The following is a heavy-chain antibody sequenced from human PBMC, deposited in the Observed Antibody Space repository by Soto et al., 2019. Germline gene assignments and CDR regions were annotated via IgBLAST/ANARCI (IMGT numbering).Heavy chain of an antibody. J-gene: IGHJ6*02. Sequence: GASMKVTCKYSGYTFTGYHMHCVLQAPGKGLEWMGWINPNSGGTNYAQKFQGRVTMTRDTSISTAYMELSRLRSDDTAVYYCAAYYGSGVNYYYYGMDVWGQGTTVTVSS. D-gene: IGHD3-10*01. CDR3: AAYYGSGVNYYYYGMDV. CDR1: GYTFTGYH. CDR2: INPNSGGT. V-gene: IGHV1-2*02.